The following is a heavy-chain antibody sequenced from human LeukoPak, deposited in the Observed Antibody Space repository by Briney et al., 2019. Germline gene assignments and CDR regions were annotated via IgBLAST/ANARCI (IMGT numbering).Heavy chain of an antibody. CDR3: ASNPGIAAAGFDY. Sequence: EASVKVSCKASGGTFSSYAISWVRQAPGQVLEWMGGIIPIFGTANYAQKFQGRVTITADESTSTAYMELSSLRSEDTAVYYCASNPGIAAAGFDYWGQGTLVTVSS. D-gene: IGHD6-13*01. J-gene: IGHJ4*02. CDR1: GGTFSSYA. CDR2: IIPIFGTA. V-gene: IGHV1-69*13.